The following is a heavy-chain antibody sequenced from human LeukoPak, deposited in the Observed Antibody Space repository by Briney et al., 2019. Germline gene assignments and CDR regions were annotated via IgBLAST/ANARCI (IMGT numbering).Heavy chain of an antibody. D-gene: IGHD3-3*01. CDR3: ARSPTRITIFGVVILNWFDP. CDR1: GFTFDDYG. J-gene: IGHJ5*02. V-gene: IGHV4-34*01. CDR2: INHSGST. Sequence: PGGSLRLSCAASGFTFDDYGMSWIRQPPGKGLEWIGEINHSGSTNYNPSLKSRVTISVDTSKNQFSLKLSSVTAADTAVYYCARSPTRITIFGVVILNWFDPWGQGTLVTVSS.